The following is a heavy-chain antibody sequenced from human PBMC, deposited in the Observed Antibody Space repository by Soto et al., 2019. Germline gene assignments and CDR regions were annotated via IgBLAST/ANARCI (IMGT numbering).Heavy chain of an antibody. V-gene: IGHV4-38-2*02. Sequence: PSDPLSLTCTVSGYSIRSGSYRRRIRQPPGKGPEWIASIYHGETTSYNPSLKSRVTVSVDNSNNQVSLKLRSVNAADTAVYYCARDPSGYYIHYGMDVWGQGTTVTVSS. CDR1: GYSIRSGSY. CDR2: IYHGETT. J-gene: IGHJ6*02. CDR3: ARDPSGYYIHYGMDV. D-gene: IGHD3-3*01.